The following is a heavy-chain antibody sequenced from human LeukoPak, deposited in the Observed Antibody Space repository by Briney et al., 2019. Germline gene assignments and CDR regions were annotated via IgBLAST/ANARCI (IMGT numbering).Heavy chain of an antibody. J-gene: IGHJ2*01. CDR2: VSPSGDIT. CDR1: GFTFSSHG. V-gene: IGHV3-23*01. Sequence: GGSLRLSCAASGFTFSSHGMDWVRQAPGMGREWVSGVSPSGDITYYADSVKGRFAISRDNSRNTVYFQLNSLRADDTAVYYCAKDIDWGRFDVWGRGTLVTVSS. CDR3: AKDIDWGRFDV. D-gene: IGHD7-27*01.